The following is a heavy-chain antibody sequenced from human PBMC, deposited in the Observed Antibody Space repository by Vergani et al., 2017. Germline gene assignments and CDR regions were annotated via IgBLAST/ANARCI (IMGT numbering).Heavy chain of an antibody. D-gene: IGHD4-17*01. CDR2: INSNSGGT. Sequence: QVQLVQSGAEVKKPGASVKVSCKASGYTFTGYYMHWVRQAPGQGLEWMGWINSNSGGTNYAQKFQGRVTMTRDTSISTAYMELSRLRSDDTAVYYCARDPYGDYESLSYFDYWGQGTLVTVSS. V-gene: IGHV1-2*02. J-gene: IGHJ4*02. CDR1: GYTFTGYY. CDR3: ARDPYGDYESLSYFDY.